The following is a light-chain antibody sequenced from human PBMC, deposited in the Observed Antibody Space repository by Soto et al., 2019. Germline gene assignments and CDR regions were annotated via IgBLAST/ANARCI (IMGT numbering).Light chain of an antibody. J-gene: IGLJ1*01. V-gene: IGLV1-36*01. CDR1: SSNIGNNA. CDR3: CSYAGTYTYV. Sequence: QSVLTQPPSVSEAPRQRVTISCSGSSSNIGNNAVNWYQQHPGKAPKLIIYDVNKRPSGVPDRFSGSKSGSTASLTISGLHSEDEADYFCCSYAGTYTYVFATGTKVTVL. CDR2: DVN.